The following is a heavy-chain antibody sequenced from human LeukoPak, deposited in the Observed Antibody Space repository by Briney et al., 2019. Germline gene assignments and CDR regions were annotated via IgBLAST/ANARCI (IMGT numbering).Heavy chain of an antibody. CDR2: IYYSVTS. D-gene: IGHD3-10*01. V-gene: IGHV4-59*01. J-gene: IGHJ4*02. CDR3: ARGSGGDGSGSL. CDR1: GGSISSYY. Sequence: SETLSLTCTVSGGSISSYYWSWIRQPPGKGLEWIGYIYYSVTSDYNPSLKRRVTMSVDMSTSQISLKLSSVTAADTAVYYCARGSGGDGSGSLWGQGTLVTVSS.